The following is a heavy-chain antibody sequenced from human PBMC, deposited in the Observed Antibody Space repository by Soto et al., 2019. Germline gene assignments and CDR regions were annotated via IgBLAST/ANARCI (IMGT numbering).Heavy chain of an antibody. CDR2: IFSSGNT. CDR1: GASISPYY. D-gene: IGHD3-10*01. V-gene: IGHV4-59*01. J-gene: IGHJ6*02. Sequence: LSLTCTVSGASISPYYWTWIRQPPGKGLEWIGYIFSSGNTNYNPSLKSRVTISVDTSKYQFSLKLSSVTAADTAVYYCAREYYYGSASYGGMDVWGQGTTVTVSS. CDR3: AREYYYGSASYGGMDV.